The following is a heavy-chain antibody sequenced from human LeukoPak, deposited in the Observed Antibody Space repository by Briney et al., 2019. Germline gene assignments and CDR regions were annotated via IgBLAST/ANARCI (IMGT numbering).Heavy chain of an antibody. CDR1: GFTFSSYT. J-gene: IGHJ4*02. Sequence: PGGSLRLSCTASGFTFSSYTMNWLRQAPGKGLEWVSLISISSSDIYYADSVKGRFTISRDNANNSLYLQMSSLRADDTAVYYCGREYYGGSLDYWGQGTLVTVSS. CDR3: GREYYGGSLDY. V-gene: IGHV3-21*01. D-gene: IGHD4-23*01. CDR2: ISISSSDI.